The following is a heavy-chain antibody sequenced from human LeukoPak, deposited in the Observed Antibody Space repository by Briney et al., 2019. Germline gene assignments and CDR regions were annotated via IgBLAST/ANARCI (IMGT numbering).Heavy chain of an antibody. CDR1: GGSISGFY. CDR3: ARHFYGGSGAFDI. V-gene: IGHV4-59*08. J-gene: IGHJ3*02. CDR2: IYYSGTT. Sequence: SETLSLTCTVSGGSISGFYWSWIRQPPGKGLEWIGYIYYSGTTYYNPSLKSRVTMSVDTSKNQFSLKLSSVTAADTAVYYCARHFYGGSGAFDIWGQGTMVTVSS. D-gene: IGHD4-23*01.